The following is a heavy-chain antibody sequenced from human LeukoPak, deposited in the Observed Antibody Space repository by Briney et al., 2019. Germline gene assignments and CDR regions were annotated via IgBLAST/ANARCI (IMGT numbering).Heavy chain of an antibody. V-gene: IGHV4-34*01. CDR3: ARGQWFRAF. CDR2: IHYTGSA. D-gene: IGHD3-10*01. Sequence: PSETLSLTCAVYGGSFSGYYWTWIRQPPGKGLEWIGEIHYTGSATYNPSLKSRVTISVDTSKNQFSLKMNSVTAADTAVFYCARGQWFRAFWSRGTPVTVSS. J-gene: IGHJ4*02. CDR1: GGSFSGYY.